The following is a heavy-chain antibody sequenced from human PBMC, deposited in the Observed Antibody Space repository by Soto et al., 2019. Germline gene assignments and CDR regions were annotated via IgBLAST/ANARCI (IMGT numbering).Heavy chain of an antibody. CDR1: GFTFSSYA. D-gene: IGHD1-7*01. J-gene: IGHJ3*02. Sequence: GGSLRLSCAAYGFTFSSYAMHWVRQAPGKGLEWVAVIWNDGTNKYYADSVKGRFTISRDNSKTTLYLQMNSLRAEDTAVYYCARDNWNYVSAFDIWGQGTMVTVSS. CDR3: ARDNWNYVSAFDI. CDR2: IWNDGTNK. V-gene: IGHV3-33*08.